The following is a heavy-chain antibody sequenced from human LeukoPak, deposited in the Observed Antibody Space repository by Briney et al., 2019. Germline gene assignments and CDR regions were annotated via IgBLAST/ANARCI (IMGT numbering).Heavy chain of an antibody. CDR3: ARFWSGHRFDP. J-gene: IGHJ5*02. Sequence: SMKASCKASGGTFSSYAISWVRQAPGQGLEWMGGIIPIFGTANYAQKFQGRVTITADESTSTAYMELSSLRSEDTAVYYCARFWSGHRFDPWGQGTLVTVSS. V-gene: IGHV1-69*01. CDR2: IIPIFGTA. CDR1: GGTFSSYA. D-gene: IGHD3-3*01.